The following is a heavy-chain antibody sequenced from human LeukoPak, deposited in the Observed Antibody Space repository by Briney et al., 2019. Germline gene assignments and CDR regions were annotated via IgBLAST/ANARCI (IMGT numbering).Heavy chain of an antibody. Sequence: GGSLRLSCAASGFTFRNYGMHWVRQAPGMGLEWVALIWYDGSNMYYADSEKGRFTISRDNSENTLYLQMNRLRAEDTGVYYCARGNWDGEYDTYYHYGMDVWGKGTTVTVSS. J-gene: IGHJ6*04. V-gene: IGHV3-33*01. CDR3: ARGNWDGEYDTYYHYGMDV. CDR2: IWYDGSNM. D-gene: IGHD4-17*01. CDR1: GFTFRNYG.